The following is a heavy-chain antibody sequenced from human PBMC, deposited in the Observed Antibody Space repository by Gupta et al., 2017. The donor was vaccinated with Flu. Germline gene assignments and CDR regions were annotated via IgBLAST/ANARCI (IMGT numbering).Heavy chain of an antibody. CDR1: GGSLGGYD. Sequence: GGSLGGYDWTWIRQAPGKGLEWIGEISQRMNRNYNPSLKSRVTMSIDMSKKQFSLNLSSVTAADTAIYYCARGRSQYDYYFYMDVWGMGTTVTVSS. CDR2: ISQRMNR. CDR3: ARGRSQYDYYFYMDV. V-gene: IGHV4-34*01. J-gene: IGHJ6*03.